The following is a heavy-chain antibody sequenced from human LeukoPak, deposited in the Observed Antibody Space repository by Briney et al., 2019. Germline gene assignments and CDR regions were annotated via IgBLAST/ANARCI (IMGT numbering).Heavy chain of an antibody. V-gene: IGHV1-18*01. J-gene: IGHJ5*02. CDR2: ISAYNGNT. D-gene: IGHD3-3*01. Sequence: ASVKVSCKASGYTFTSYGISWVRQAPGQGLEWMGWISAYNGNTNYAQKLQGRVTMTPDTSTSTAYMELRSLRSDDTAVYYCARGGRGFLEWLPPRFDPWGQGTLVTVSS. CDR1: GYTFTSYG. CDR3: ARGGRGFLEWLPPRFDP.